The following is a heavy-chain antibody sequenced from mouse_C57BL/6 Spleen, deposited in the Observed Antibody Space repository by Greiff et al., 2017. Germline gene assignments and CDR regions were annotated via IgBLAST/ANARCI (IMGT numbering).Heavy chain of an antibody. CDR3: ARSGPFYYGSSYRNYFDY. V-gene: IGHV1-82*01. CDR2: IYPGDGDT. CDR1: GYAFSSSW. J-gene: IGHJ2*01. D-gene: IGHD1-1*01. Sequence: QVQLQQSGPELVKPGASVTISCKASGYAFSSSWMNWVKQRPGKGLEWIGRIYPGDGDTNYNGKFKGKATLTADKSSSSAYMQLSSLTSEDSAVYFGARSGPFYYGSSYRNYFDYWGQGTTLTVSS.